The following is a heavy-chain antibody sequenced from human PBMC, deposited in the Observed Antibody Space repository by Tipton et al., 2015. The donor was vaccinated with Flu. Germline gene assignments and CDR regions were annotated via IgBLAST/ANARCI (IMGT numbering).Heavy chain of an antibody. CDR2: IKQDGDKT. V-gene: IGHV3-7*01. D-gene: IGHD3-16*01. CDR3: ARLGLPDY. CDR1: GFTFSGYW. J-gene: IGHJ4*02. Sequence: SLRLSCAASGFTFSGYWMSWVRQAPGKGLEWVANIKQDGDKTYYADSVKGRFTISRDNAKNSLYLRMNSLRAEDTAVYYCARLGLPDYWGQGTLVTVSA.